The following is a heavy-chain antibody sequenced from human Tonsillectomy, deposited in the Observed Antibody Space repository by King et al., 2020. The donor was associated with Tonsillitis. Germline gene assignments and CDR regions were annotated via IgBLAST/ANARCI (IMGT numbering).Heavy chain of an antibody. CDR3: ASGLYGDYAEGAFDI. Sequence: VQLVESGGGVVQPGRSLRLSCAASGFTFSSYAMHWVRRAPGKGLEWVAVISYDGSNKYYADSVKGRFTISRDNSKNTLYLQMNSLRAEDTAVYYCASGLYGDYAEGAFDIWGQGTTVIVSS. CDR2: ISYDGSNK. V-gene: IGHV3-30-3*01. J-gene: IGHJ3*02. CDR1: GFTFSSYA. D-gene: IGHD4-17*01.